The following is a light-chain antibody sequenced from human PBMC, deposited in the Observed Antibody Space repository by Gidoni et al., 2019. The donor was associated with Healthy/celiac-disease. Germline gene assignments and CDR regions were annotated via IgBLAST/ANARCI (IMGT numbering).Light chain of an antibody. J-gene: IGKJ4*01. V-gene: IGKV1-39*01. Sequence: DVQMTQSASSLSASVGDRVTITCRASQSISSYLNWYQQKPGKAPKLLLYAGSSLKSGVQPRFSGSGAWTAFIPLTSSLQPADFVTYYCQQRYSTSPLTFGGGTKVEIK. CDR3: QQRYSTSPLT. CDR1: QSISSY. CDR2: AGS.